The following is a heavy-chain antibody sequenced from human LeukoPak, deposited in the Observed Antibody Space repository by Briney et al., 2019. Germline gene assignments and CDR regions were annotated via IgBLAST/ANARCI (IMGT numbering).Heavy chain of an antibody. J-gene: IGHJ4*02. V-gene: IGHV1-8*03. CDR3: ARSAPLRFTTTYYYDSSGYYFDY. CDR2: MNPNSGNT. D-gene: IGHD3-22*01. Sequence: GASVKVSCKASGYTFTSYDINWVRQATGQGLEWMGWMNPNSGNTGYAQKFQGRVTITRNTSISTAYMELGSLRSEDTAVYYCARSAPLRFTTTYYYDSSGYYFDYWGQGTLVTVSS. CDR1: GYTFTSYD.